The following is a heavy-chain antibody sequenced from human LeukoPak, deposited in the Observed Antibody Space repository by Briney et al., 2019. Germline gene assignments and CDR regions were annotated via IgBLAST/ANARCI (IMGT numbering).Heavy chain of an antibody. CDR1: GYTFTSYY. CDR2: INPSGGST. D-gene: IGHD4-17*01. V-gene: IGHV1-46*01. J-gene: IGHJ6*02. CDR3: ARDLTVTTDYYYYGMDV. Sequence: ASVKVSCKASGYTFTSYYMHWVRQAPGQGLEWMGLINPSGGSTSYAQKFQGRVTMTRDTSTSTVYMELSSLRSEDTAVYYCARDLTVTTDYYYYGMDVWGQGTTVTVSS.